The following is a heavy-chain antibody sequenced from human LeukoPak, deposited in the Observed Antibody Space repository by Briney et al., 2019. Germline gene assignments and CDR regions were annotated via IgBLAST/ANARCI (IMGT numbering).Heavy chain of an antibody. V-gene: IGHV1-2*02. CDR2: VNPKSDGT. Sequence: ASVKVSCKASGYTFTAYYIHWVRQAPGQGLEWVGWVNPKSDGTNSAQEFQGRLTMTRDTSISTAYMELSRLRSDDTAVYYCARDWAYNDSSGYSGVDYWGQGTLVTVSS. J-gene: IGHJ4*02. CDR3: ARDWAYNDSSGYSGVDY. CDR1: GYTFTAYY. D-gene: IGHD3-22*01.